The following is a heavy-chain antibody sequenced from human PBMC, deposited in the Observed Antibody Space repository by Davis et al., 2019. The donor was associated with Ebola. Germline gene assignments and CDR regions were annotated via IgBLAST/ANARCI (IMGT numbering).Heavy chain of an antibody. CDR3: ARGLRWFGYGMDV. J-gene: IGHJ6*02. D-gene: IGHD4-23*01. CDR1: GGSFSGYY. CDR2: INHSGST. Sequence: SETLSLTCAVYGGSFSGYYWSWIRQPPGKGLEWIGEINHSGSTNYNPSLKSRVTISVDTSKNQFSLKLSSVTAADTAVYYCARGLRWFGYGMDVWGQGTTVTVSS. V-gene: IGHV4-34*01.